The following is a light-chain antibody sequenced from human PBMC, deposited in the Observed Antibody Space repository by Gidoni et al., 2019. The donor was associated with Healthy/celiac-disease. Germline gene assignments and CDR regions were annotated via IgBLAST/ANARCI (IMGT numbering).Light chain of an antibody. CDR1: QGISSY. CDR3: LQLNSYPRT. CDR2: AAS. Sequence: DIQLTQSPSFLSASVGDRVTITCRASQGISSYLAWYQQKSGKAPKLLISAASTLQSGVPSRFSGSGSGTEFTLTLSSLQPEDIATYYCLQLNSYPRTFGQGTKVEIK. V-gene: IGKV1-9*01. J-gene: IGKJ1*01.